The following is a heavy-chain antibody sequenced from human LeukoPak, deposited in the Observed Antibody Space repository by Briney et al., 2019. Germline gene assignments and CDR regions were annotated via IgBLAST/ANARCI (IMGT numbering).Heavy chain of an antibody. J-gene: IGHJ3*02. D-gene: IGHD3-22*01. CDR1: GYTFTGYY. V-gene: IGHV1-2*06. CDR3: ARANCYDSSGYYYDVAFDI. Sequence: ASVKVSCKASGYTFTGYYMHWVRQAPGQGLEWMGRINPNSGGTNYAQKFQGRVTMTRDTSISTAYMELSRLRSDDTAVYYCARANCYDSSGYYYDVAFDIWGQGTMVTVSS. CDR2: INPNSGGT.